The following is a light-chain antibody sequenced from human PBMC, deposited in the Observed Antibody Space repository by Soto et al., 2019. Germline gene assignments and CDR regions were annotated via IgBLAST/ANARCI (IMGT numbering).Light chain of an antibody. V-gene: IGLV1-40*01. J-gene: IGLJ2*01. Sequence: QSVLTQPPSVSGAPGQRVTISCTGSSSNIGAGYDVHWYQQLPGTAPKLLIYGNSNRPSGVPDRFSGSKSGTSASLAITGLQAEDEADYYCPSYDGSLSDVVFGGGTKLTVL. CDR1: SSNIGAGYD. CDR3: PSYDGSLSDVV. CDR2: GNS.